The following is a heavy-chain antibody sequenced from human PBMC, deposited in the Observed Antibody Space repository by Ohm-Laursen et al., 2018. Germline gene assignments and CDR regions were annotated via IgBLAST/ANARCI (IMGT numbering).Heavy chain of an antibody. D-gene: IGHD4-17*01. CDR2: IYSSGST. V-gene: IGHV4-4*07. Sequence: GTLSLTCPVSGGSISSYYWSWIRQPAGEGLEWIGRIYSSGSTDYNPSLKSRVTLSVDTSKNQFSLKLTSVAAADTAVYYCARSRGYDYGDDGTLGYWGQGTLVTVSS. CDR3: ARSRGYDYGDDGTLGY. CDR1: GGSISSYY. J-gene: IGHJ4*02.